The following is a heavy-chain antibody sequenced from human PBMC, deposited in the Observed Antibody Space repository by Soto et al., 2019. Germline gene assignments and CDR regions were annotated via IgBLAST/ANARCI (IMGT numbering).Heavy chain of an antibody. Sequence: SETLSLTCTVSGGSISSSSYYWGWIRQPPGKGLEWIGSIYYSGSTNYNPSLKSRVTISVDTSKNQFSLKLSSVTAADTAVYYCARHKLIAAAGNYYYGMDVWGQGTTVTVSS. V-gene: IGHV4-39*01. D-gene: IGHD6-13*01. J-gene: IGHJ6*02. CDR2: IYYSGST. CDR1: GGSISSSSYY. CDR3: ARHKLIAAAGNYYYGMDV.